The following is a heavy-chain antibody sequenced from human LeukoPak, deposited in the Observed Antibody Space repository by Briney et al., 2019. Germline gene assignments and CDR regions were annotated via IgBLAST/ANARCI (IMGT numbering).Heavy chain of an antibody. CDR3: ARESLLATITSDYYYYYGMDV. J-gene: IGHJ6*02. CDR1: GGSISSGGYS. CDR2: IYYSGST. V-gene: IGHV4-31*03. D-gene: IGHD5-12*01. Sequence: SETLSLTCTVSGGSISSGGYSWSWLRQHPGKGLEWIGYIYYSGSTYYNPSLKSRVTISVDTSKNQFSLKLSSVTAADTAVYYCARESLLATITSDYYYYYGMDVWGQGTTVTVSS.